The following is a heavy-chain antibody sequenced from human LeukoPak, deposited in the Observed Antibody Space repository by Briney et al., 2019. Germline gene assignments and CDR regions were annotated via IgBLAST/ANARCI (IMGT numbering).Heavy chain of an antibody. Sequence: PGGSLRLSCTVSGFTVSTNSMSWVRQTPGKGLEWVSFIYSGGSTHYSDSVKGRFTISRDNSKNTLYLQMNSLRAEDTAVYYCARDWVYYDSSGRTFGAFDIWGQGTMVTVSS. CDR3: ARDWVYYDSSGRTFGAFDI. J-gene: IGHJ3*02. CDR2: IYSGGST. D-gene: IGHD3-22*01. V-gene: IGHV3-53*05. CDR1: GFTVSTNS.